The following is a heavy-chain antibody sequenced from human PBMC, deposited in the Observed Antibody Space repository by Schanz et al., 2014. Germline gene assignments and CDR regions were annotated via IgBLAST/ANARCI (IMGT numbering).Heavy chain of an antibody. CDR2: INSRNEV. V-gene: IGHV3-21*01. CDR3: SRGIVGGLDC. Sequence: VHLVESGGGVVQPGRSLRLSCATSGFTFSNHGVHWVRQAPGKGLEWVSVINSRNEVFSIDSVRGRFTIFRDNPKKSAYLQMNSLRADDTAVYYCSRGIVGGLDCWGQGTLVTVSS. CDR1: GFTFSNHG. J-gene: IGHJ4*02. D-gene: IGHD3-16*01.